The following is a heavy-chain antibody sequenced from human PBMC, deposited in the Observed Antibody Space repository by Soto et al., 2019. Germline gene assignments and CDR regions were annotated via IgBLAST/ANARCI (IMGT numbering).Heavy chain of an antibody. V-gene: IGHV3-23*01. D-gene: IGHD6-6*01. CDR1: GFTFSSYA. CDR3: ANGGFEYSSSYYYYGMDV. J-gene: IGHJ6*02. CDR2: ISGSGGST. Sequence: PGGSLRLSCAASGFTFSSYAMSWVRQDPGKGLEWVSAISGSGGSTYYADSVKGRFTISRDNSKNTLYLQMNSLRAEDTAVYYCANGGFEYSSSYYYYGMDVWGQGTTVTVSS.